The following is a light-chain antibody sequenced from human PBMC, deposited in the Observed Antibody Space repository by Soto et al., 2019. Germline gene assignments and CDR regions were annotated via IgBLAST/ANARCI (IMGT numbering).Light chain of an antibody. CDR3: CSYAGSSTPFFWV. J-gene: IGLJ1*01. V-gene: IGLV2-23*02. Sequence: QSALTQPASVSGSPGQSITISCTGTSSDVGSYNLVSWYQQHPGKAPKLMIYEVSKRPSGVSNRFSGSKSGNTASLTISGLQAEDEADYYCCSYAGSSTPFFWVFGTGTQLTVL. CDR2: EVS. CDR1: SSDVGSYNL.